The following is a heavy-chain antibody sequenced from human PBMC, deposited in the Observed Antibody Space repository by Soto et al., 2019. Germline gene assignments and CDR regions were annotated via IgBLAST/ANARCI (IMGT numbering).Heavy chain of an antibody. CDR3: NVFLTGYPYYFDY. J-gene: IGHJ4*02. Sequence: SETLSLTCTVSGGSIRSVDYYWSWIRQPPGKGLEWIGYIYYSGSTYYNPSLKSRVTISVDTSKNQFSLKLSSVTAADTAVYYCNVFLTGYPYYFDYWGQGTLVTVDS. CDR2: IYYSGST. V-gene: IGHV4-30-4*08. D-gene: IGHD3-9*01. CDR1: GGSIRSVDYY.